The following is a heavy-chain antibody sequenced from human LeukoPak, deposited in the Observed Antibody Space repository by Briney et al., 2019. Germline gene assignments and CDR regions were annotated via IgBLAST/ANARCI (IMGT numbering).Heavy chain of an antibody. J-gene: IGHJ4*02. CDR2: ISAYNGDT. Sequence: VASVKVSCKASGYTFTSYGISWVRQAPGQGLEWMGWISAYNGDTNYAQKLQGRVTMTTDTSTSTAYMELRSLRSDDTAVYYCARDSCSGGSCYLDHWGQGTLVTVSS. V-gene: IGHV1-18*01. CDR3: ARDSCSGGSCYLDH. CDR1: GYTFTSYG. D-gene: IGHD2-15*01.